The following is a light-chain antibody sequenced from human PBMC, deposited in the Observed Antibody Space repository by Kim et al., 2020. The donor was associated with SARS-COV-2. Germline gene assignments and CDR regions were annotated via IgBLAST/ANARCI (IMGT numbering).Light chain of an antibody. CDR3: QTWDSSTVV. Sequence: LSPGETDTIDCCEHKLGNTVVCWYQQRPGQAAVAIIYQDRKRLSVTPERFSCSNSGNKATLTISGAQTMDEADYYSQTWDSSTVVFGGGTQLTVL. V-gene: IGLV3-1*01. CDR2: QDR. CDR1: KLGNTV. J-gene: IGLJ2*01.